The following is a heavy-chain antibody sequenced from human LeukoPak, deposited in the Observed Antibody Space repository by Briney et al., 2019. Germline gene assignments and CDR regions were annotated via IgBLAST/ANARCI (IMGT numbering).Heavy chain of an antibody. Sequence: GGSLRLSCAASGFTVSSNYMSWVRQAPGKGLEWASVIYSGGSTYYADSVKGRFTISRDNSKNTLYLQMNSLRAEDTAVYYCARDSVGATFDYWGQGTLVTVSS. CDR2: IYSGGST. D-gene: IGHD1-26*01. CDR3: ARDSVGATFDY. J-gene: IGHJ4*02. CDR1: GFTVSSNY. V-gene: IGHV3-66*02.